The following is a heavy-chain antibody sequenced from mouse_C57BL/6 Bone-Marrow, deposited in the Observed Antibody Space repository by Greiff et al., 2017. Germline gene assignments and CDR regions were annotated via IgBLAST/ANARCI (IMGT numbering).Heavy chain of an antibody. D-gene: IGHD1-1*01. V-gene: IGHV1-15*01. CDR3: TRDYYGSSHYYAMDY. CDR1: GYTFTDYE. CDR2: IDPETGGT. J-gene: IGHJ4*01. Sequence: VQLQQSGAELVRPGASVTLSCKASGYTFTDYEMHWVKQTPVHGLEWIGAIDPETGGTASNQKFKGKAILTADKSSSTAYMELRSLTSEDSAVYYCTRDYYGSSHYYAMDYWGQGTSVTVSS.